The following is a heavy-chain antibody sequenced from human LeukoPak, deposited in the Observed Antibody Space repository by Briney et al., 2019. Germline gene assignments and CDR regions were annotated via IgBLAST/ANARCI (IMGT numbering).Heavy chain of an antibody. J-gene: IGHJ4*02. CDR3: ARISDSLSDF. CDR2: ISADGAAT. V-gene: IGHV3-23*01. CDR1: GFTFSTYA. D-gene: IGHD2-15*01. Sequence: GGSLRLSCAASGFTFSTYAITWVRQAPGKGLDWVSAISADGAATYYADSVKGRFTISRDNSRNTLYLQMISLRAEDSAVYYCARISDSLSDFWGQGTLVTVSS.